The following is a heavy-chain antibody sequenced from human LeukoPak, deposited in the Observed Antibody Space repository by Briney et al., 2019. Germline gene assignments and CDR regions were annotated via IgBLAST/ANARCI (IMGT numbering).Heavy chain of an antibody. CDR2: IYYSGST. CDR3: AGHASYGSGSYLFGYYYYGMDV. V-gene: IGHV4-39*01. J-gene: IGHJ6*02. CDR1: GGSISSSSYY. D-gene: IGHD3-10*01. Sequence: SEALSLTRTVSGGSISSSSYYWGWIRQPPGKGLEWIGSIYYSGSTYYNPSLKSRVTISVDTSKNQFSLKLSSVTAADTAVYYCAGHASYGSGSYLFGYYYYGMDVWGQGTTVTVSS.